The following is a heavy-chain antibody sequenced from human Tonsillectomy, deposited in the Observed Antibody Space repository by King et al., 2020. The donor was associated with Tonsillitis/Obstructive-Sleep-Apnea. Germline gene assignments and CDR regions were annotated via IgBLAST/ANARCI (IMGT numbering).Heavy chain of an antibody. J-gene: IGHJ6*02. D-gene: IGHD3-16*02. CDR3: TRTPYVWGSDRYYYGLDV. CDR1: GFTFGDYS. CDR2: IRSKAYGGTT. V-gene: IGHV3-49*04. Sequence: VQLVESGGGLEQPGRSLRLSCEGSGFTFGDYSMTWVRQAPGRGLEWVGLIRSKAYGGTTEYAASVKGRFTMSRDDSKSTAYLQMNSLKIEDTAVYYSTRTPYVWGSDRYYYGLDVWGQGTPVTVSS.